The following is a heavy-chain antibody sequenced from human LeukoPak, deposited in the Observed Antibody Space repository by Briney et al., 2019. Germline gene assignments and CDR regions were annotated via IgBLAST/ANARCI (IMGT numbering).Heavy chain of an antibody. D-gene: IGHD1-26*01. J-gene: IGHJ6*02. CDR3: ARFEAYYDALGGMDV. Sequence: GSSVTVSCKASGGTFSSSSINWVRQAPGQGLEWMGRIIPIHGTTNYAQKFQGTVTITADTSTSTAYMELSSLRSEDTALYYCARFEAYYDALGGMDVWGQGTTVTVSS. V-gene: IGHV1-69*08. CDR1: GGTFSSSS. CDR2: IIPIHGTT.